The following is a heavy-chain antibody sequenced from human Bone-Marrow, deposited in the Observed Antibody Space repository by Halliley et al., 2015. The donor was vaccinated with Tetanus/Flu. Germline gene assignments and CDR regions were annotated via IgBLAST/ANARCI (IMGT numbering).Heavy chain of an antibody. Sequence: TLSLTCAVSGDSIMSSKWWTWVRQSPGKGLEWIGEIYFTGSTNYNPSLKSRVTMSVDESKSHSSLKLRSVTAADTAVYYCAAQGGGYCSGTSCYSWVDSWGQGTLVTVSS. CDR2: IYFTGST. CDR3: AAQGGGYCSGTSCYSWVDS. V-gene: IGHV4-4*02. J-gene: IGHJ5*01. CDR1: GDSIMSSKW. D-gene: IGHD2-2*01.